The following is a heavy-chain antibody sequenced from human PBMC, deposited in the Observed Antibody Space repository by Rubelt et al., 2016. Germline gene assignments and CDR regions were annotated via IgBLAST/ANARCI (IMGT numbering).Heavy chain of an antibody. V-gene: IGHV3-23*01. CDR1: GFTFSSYA. Sequence: EVQLLESGGGLVQPGGSLRLSCAASGFTFSSYAMSWVRQAPGKGLEWVSAISGSGGSTYYADSVKGRFTISRDNSKNTLYRQMNSLRAEDTAVYYCATQYCSSTSCYYYYYYYGMDVWGQGTTVTVSS. CDR2: ISGSGGST. CDR3: ATQYCSSTSCYYYYYYYGMDV. D-gene: IGHD2-2*01. J-gene: IGHJ6*02.